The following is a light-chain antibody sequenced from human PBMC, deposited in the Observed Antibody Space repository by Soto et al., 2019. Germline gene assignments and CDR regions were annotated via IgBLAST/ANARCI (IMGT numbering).Light chain of an antibody. Sequence: TKSHVAEFASLGDRLTIPCRASQSIGCYLDWYQQKPGKAPNLLIHGGSILQSGVPPRFSGGGGGTDFTLTISCLQPEDFASYYCQQIYTNPLPFGGVTKVDTK. CDR1: QSIGCY. V-gene: IGKV1-39*01. CDR2: GGS. CDR3: QQIYTNPLP. J-gene: IGKJ4*01.